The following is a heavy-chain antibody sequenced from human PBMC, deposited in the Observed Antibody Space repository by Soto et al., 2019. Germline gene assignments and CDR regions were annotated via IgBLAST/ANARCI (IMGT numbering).Heavy chain of an antibody. D-gene: IGHD1-26*01. CDR2: IDSDGTDT. CDR1: GFTFYTYA. V-gene: IGHV3-23*05. Sequence: GGSLRLSCEASGFTFYTYAMIWVRQPPGKGLEWVTAIDSDGTDTYYADFVKGRFTVSRDNSKNTLYLQMRSLTAEDTALYYCAKGRLAVGSDWFDSWGPGTLVTVSS. CDR3: AKGRLAVGSDWFDS. J-gene: IGHJ5*01.